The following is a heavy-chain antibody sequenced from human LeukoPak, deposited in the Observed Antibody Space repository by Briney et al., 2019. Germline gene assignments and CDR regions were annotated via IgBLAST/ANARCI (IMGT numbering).Heavy chain of an antibody. Sequence: RASVKVSCKASGYTFTNYDINWVRQATGQGLEWMGWMNPNSGNTGYAQKFQGKVTMTRNTSISTAYMELSSLRSEDTAVYYCARGLARRWELLGHWGQGTLVTVSS. CDR2: MNPNSGNT. CDR1: GYTFTNYD. V-gene: IGHV1-8*01. D-gene: IGHD1-26*01. CDR3: ARGLARRWELLGH. J-gene: IGHJ4*02.